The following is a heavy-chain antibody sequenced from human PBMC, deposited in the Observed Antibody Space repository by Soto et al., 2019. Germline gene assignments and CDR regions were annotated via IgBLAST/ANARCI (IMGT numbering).Heavy chain of an antibody. CDR3: ARGGNSSARHWFDP. CDR2: IYYSGST. CDR1: GGSISSSPYY. Sequence: QLQLQESGPGLVKPSETLSLTCTVSGGSISSSPYYWGWIRQPPGKGLEWIGNIYYSGSTYYNPSLKNRLTLSADTSKRQCSLMQSSVTAADTAVYYCARGGNSSARHWFDPWGQGTLVTVSS. J-gene: IGHJ5*02. D-gene: IGHD2-15*01. V-gene: IGHV4-39*01.